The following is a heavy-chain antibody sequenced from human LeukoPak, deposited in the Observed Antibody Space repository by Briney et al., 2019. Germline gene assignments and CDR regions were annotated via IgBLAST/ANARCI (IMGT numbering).Heavy chain of an antibody. CDR2: INPSGGST. V-gene: IGHV1-46*01. CDR1: GYTFTSYY. D-gene: IGHD3-10*01. Sequence: ASVKVSCKASGYTFTSYYMHWVRQAPGQELEWMGIINPSGGSTSYAQKFQGRVTMTRDMSTSTVYMELSSLRSEDTAVYYCARDALGLLWFGAYWGQGTLVTVSS. CDR3: ARDALGLLWFGAY. J-gene: IGHJ4*02.